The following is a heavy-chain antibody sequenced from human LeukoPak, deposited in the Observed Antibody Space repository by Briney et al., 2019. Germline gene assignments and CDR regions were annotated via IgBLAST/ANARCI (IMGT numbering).Heavy chain of an antibody. CDR1: GFTFSSYA. J-gene: IGHJ4*02. CDR2: INSDGSST. D-gene: IGHD5-18*01. Sequence: GGSLRLSCAASGFTFSSYAMSWVRQAPGKGLVWVSRINSDGSSTSHADSVKGRFTISRDNAKNTLYLQMNSLRAEDTAVYYCARGYSNGYRIDYWGQGTLVTVSS. CDR3: ARGYSNGYRIDY. V-gene: IGHV3-74*01.